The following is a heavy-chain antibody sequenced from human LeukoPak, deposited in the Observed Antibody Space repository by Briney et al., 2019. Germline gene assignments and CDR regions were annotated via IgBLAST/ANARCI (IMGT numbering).Heavy chain of an antibody. CDR3: AGSPGPTFDY. CDR2: IHSGGST. J-gene: IGHJ4*02. V-gene: IGHV3-53*01. Sequence: GGSLRLSCAASGFTVSRNYMSWVRKPPGKGLEWVSVIHSGGSTYYGDSVKGRFTISRDNSKNTLYLQMNSLRAEDTAVYYCAGSPGPTFDYWGQGTLVTVSS. CDR1: GFTVSRNY.